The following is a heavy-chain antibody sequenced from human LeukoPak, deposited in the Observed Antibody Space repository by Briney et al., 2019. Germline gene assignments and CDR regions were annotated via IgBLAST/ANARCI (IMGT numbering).Heavy chain of an antibody. V-gene: IGHV4-59*01. Sequence: PSETLFLTCTVSGGSISNYYWSWIRQPPGKELEWIGYIYYSGSTNYNPSLKSRVTISVDTSKNQFSLKLSSVTAADTAVYYCARYDSSGYCDAFDIWGQGTMVTVSS. CDR2: IYYSGST. D-gene: IGHD3-22*01. CDR1: GGSISNYY. CDR3: ARYDSSGYCDAFDI. J-gene: IGHJ3*02.